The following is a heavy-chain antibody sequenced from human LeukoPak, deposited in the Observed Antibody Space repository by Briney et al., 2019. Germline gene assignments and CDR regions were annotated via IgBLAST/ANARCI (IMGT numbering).Heavy chain of an antibody. CDR2: IYDGGST. CDR3: ARRQTETTAYADNGHWLDP. CDR1: GFTVSTNY. Sequence: GGSLRLSCAASGFTVSTNYMSWVRQAPGKGLEWVSVIYDGGSTYYADSVKGRFTISRDNSKNTLYLQMNSLRAEDTAVYYCARRQTETTAYADNGHWLDPWGQGTLVTVSS. J-gene: IGHJ5*02. V-gene: IGHV3-66*04. D-gene: IGHD4-17*01.